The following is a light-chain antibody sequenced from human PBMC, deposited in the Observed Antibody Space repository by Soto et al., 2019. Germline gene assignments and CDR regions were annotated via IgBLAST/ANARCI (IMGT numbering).Light chain of an antibody. Sequence: EITLTQSPGTLSLSQGERATLSCRASQSVSSSYLAWYQQKPGQAPRLLIYGASSRATGIPDRFSGSGSGTDFTLTISRLEPEDFAVYYCQQYGSSLPLTFGGGTKVDFK. CDR2: GAS. CDR3: QQYGSSLPLT. J-gene: IGKJ4*01. V-gene: IGKV3-20*01. CDR1: QSVSSSY.